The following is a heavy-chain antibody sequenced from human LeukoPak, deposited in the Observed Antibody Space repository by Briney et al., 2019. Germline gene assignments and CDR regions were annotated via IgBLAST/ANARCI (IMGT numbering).Heavy chain of an antibody. Sequence: PGGSLRLSCAASGFTFDDYGMSWVRQAPGKGLERVSGINWNGGRTGYADSVKGRFTISRDNAKNSLHLQMNSLRAEDTALDYCARDSLIYDSSGYYWQNWGQGTLVTVSS. D-gene: IGHD3-22*01. CDR3: ARDSLIYDSSGYYWQN. V-gene: IGHV3-20*04. CDR1: GFTFDDYG. J-gene: IGHJ4*02. CDR2: INWNGGRT.